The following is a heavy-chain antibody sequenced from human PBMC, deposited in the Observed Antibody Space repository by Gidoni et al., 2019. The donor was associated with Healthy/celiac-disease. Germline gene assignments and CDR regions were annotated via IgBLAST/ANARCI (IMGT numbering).Heavy chain of an antibody. CDR2: ISYDGSNK. V-gene: IGHV3-30*18. D-gene: IGHD6-13*01. CDR1: GFTFSSYG. J-gene: IGHJ4*02. CDR3: AKWATAAGPDY. Sequence: QVQLVESGGGVVQPGRSLRLSCAASGFTFSSYGMHWVRQAPGKGLEWVAVISYDGSNKYYADSVKGRFTISRDNSKNTLYLQMNSLRAEDTAVYYCAKWATAAGPDYWGQGTLVTVSS.